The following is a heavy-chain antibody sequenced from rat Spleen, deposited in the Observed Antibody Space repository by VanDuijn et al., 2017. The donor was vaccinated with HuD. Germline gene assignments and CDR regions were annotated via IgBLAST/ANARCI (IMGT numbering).Heavy chain of an antibody. CDR3: ATGGVDKYRVAY. D-gene: IGHD1-4*01. V-gene: IGHV5S10*01. Sequence: EVQLVESGGGLVQPGRSLKLSCAASGFTFSDYNMAWVRQAPKKGLEWVATIIYDGIRTYYRDSVKGRFTISRDNAKNTLYLQLDSLRSEDTATYYCATGGVDKYRVAYWGLGCLVTVSS. CDR2: IIYDGIRT. J-gene: IGHJ3*01. CDR1: GFTFSDYN.